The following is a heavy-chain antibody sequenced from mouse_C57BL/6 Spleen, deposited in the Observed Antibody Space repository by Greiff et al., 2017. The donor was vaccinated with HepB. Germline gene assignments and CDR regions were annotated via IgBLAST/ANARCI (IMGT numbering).Heavy chain of an antibody. V-gene: IGHV1-52*01. CDR3: ARSSSPYYYAMDY. CDR2: IDPSDSET. CDR1: GYTFTSYW. J-gene: IGHJ4*01. D-gene: IGHD1-1*01. Sequence: QVQLQQPRAELVRPGSSVKLSCKASGYTFTSYWMHWVKQRPIQGLEWIGNIDPSDSETHYNQKFKDKATLTVDKSSSTAYMQLSSLTSEDSAVYYCARSSSPYYYAMDYWGQGTSVTVSS.